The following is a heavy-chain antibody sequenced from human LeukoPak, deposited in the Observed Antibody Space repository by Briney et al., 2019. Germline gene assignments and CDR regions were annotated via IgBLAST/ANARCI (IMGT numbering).Heavy chain of an antibody. Sequence: GGSLRLSCAASGFTFSSYWMSCVRQGPGKGREWVANIKQDGSEKYYVDSVKGRFTISRDNAKNSLYLQMNSLRAEDTAVYYCARVAVAGPTHFDYWGQGTLVTVSS. J-gene: IGHJ4*02. CDR2: IKQDGSEK. V-gene: IGHV3-7*01. D-gene: IGHD6-19*01. CDR1: GFTFSSYW. CDR3: ARVAVAGPTHFDY.